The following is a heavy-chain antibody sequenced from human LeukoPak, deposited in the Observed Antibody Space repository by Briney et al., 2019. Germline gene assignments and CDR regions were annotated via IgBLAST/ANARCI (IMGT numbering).Heavy chain of an antibody. D-gene: IGHD1-7*01. CDR1: GYTFTGRY. CDR2: INPNSGGT. Sequence: ASVKVSCKASGYTFTGRYMHWVRQAPGQGLEWMGWINPNSGGTNYAQKFQGRVTMTRDTSISTAYMELSRLRSDDTAVYYCARDLTGTTSWDLDYWGQGTLVTVSS. CDR3: ARDLTGTTSWDLDY. V-gene: IGHV1-2*02. J-gene: IGHJ4*02.